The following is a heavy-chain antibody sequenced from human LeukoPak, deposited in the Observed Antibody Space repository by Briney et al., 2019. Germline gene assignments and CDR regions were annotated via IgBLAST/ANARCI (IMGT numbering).Heavy chain of an antibody. D-gene: IGHD5-12*01. J-gene: IGHJ5*02. Sequence: SETLSLTCTVSGGSISSYYWSWIRQPPGKGPEWIGYIYYSGSTNYNPSPKSRVTISVDTSKNQFSLKLSSVTAADTAVYYCAREKTEDIVATIGWFDPWGQGTLVTVSS. CDR2: IYYSGST. CDR3: AREKTEDIVATIGWFDP. CDR1: GGSISSYY. V-gene: IGHV4-59*01.